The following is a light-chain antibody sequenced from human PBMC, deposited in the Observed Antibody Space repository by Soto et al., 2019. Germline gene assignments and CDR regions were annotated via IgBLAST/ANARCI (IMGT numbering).Light chain of an antibody. CDR2: GAS. CDR3: QQYDCTPPT. V-gene: IGKV3-20*01. J-gene: IGKJ1*01. Sequence: EIVLTQSPGTLSLSPGERATLSCRASQSVNSNYLAWYQRKPGQAPRLLIYGASNRATDIPHRFSASGSGTDFTLTITRLEAEDFALDYCQQYDCTPPTLGQGTNVEVK. CDR1: QSVNSNY.